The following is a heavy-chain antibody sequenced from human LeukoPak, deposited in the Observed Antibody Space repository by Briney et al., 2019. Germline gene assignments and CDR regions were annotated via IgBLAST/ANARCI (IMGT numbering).Heavy chain of an antibody. CDR3: ARHGAVGHSSGWYFDY. D-gene: IGHD6-19*01. CDR2: IYTSGST. Sequence: PSETLSLTCTVSGGSISSGSYYWSWIRQPAGKGLEWIGRIYTSGSTNYNPSLKSRVTISVDTSKNQFSLKLSSVTAADTAVYYCARHGAVGHSSGWYFDYWGQGTLVTVSS. CDR1: GGSISSGSYY. V-gene: IGHV4-61*02. J-gene: IGHJ4*02.